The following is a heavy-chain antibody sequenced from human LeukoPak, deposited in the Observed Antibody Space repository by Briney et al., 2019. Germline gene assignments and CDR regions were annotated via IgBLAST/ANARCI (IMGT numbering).Heavy chain of an antibody. D-gene: IGHD3-22*01. V-gene: IGHV3-7*01. CDR3: ASSYFDNSLHAYDI. J-gene: IGHJ3*02. Sequence: QTGGSLRLSCAASGFTFSSYWMSWVRQAPGKGLEWVANIKQDGSEMYYVDSVKGRFTISRDNTKNSLFLHMSSLRAEDTAVYFCASSYFDNSLHAYDIWGQGTMVTVSS. CDR1: GFTFSSYW. CDR2: IKQDGSEM.